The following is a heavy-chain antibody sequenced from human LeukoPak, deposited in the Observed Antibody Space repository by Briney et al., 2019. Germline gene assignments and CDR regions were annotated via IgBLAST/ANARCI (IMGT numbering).Heavy chain of an antibody. CDR1: GGSISSGGYY. Sequence: SETLSLTCTVSGGSISSGGYYWSWIRQHPGKGLEWIGYIYYSGSTYYNPSLKSRVTISVDASKNQFSLKLSSVTAADTAVYYCAGAPRGSYGGYFDYWGQGTLVTVSS. CDR3: AGAPRGSYGGYFDY. J-gene: IGHJ4*02. D-gene: IGHD4/OR15-4a*01. V-gene: IGHV4-31*03. CDR2: IYYSGST.